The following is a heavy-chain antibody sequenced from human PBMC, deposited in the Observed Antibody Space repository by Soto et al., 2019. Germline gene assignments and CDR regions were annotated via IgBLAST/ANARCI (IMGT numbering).Heavy chain of an antibody. J-gene: IGHJ4*02. V-gene: IGHV3-23*01. Sequence: PGGSLRLSCAASGFTFSNYAMSWVRQAPGKGLEWVSVISGSGGSTYYADSVKGRFTISRDNSKNTLYLQMNSLRAEDTAVYYCAKGALELRSFQSFDYWGQGTLVTVSS. CDR3: AKGALELRSFQSFDY. CDR2: ISGSGGST. CDR1: GFTFSNYA. D-gene: IGHD1-7*01.